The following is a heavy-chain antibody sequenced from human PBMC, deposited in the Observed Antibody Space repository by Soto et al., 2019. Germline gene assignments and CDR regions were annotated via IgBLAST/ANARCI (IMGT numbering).Heavy chain of an antibody. D-gene: IGHD2-15*01. Sequence: EVQLLESGGGLVQPGGSLRVSCAASGLTFSSYAMSWVRQAPGKGLEWVSTTSGSGGTTYYADSVKGRFTISRDNSKNTLYLQMNSLRAEDTAVYYCATVGYCSGGSCYSNFDYWGQGTLVTVSS. J-gene: IGHJ4*02. V-gene: IGHV3-23*01. CDR2: TSGSGGTT. CDR1: GLTFSSYA. CDR3: ATVGYCSGGSCYSNFDY.